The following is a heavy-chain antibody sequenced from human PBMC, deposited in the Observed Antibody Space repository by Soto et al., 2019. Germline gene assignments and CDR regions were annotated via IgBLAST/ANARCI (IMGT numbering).Heavy chain of an antibody. CDR3: AHSRAYSGNWEVGWFDP. CDR1: GFSLSTSGVG. D-gene: IGHD1-26*01. J-gene: IGHJ5*02. Sequence: QITLKESGPTLVKPTQTLTLTCTFSGFSLSTSGVGVGWIRQPPGKALEYLALIYWDEDKRYSPSLKSRLTTSKDTSKNQLVLTMTNMGPGDTATYSCAHSRAYSGNWEVGWFDPLGQGTLVTVSS. V-gene: IGHV2-5*02. CDR2: IYWDEDK.